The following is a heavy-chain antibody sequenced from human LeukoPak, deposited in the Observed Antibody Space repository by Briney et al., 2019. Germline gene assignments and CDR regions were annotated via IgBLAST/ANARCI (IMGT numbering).Heavy chain of an antibody. D-gene: IGHD4-17*01. CDR3: ARDVPYGDYAWFDP. V-gene: IGHV4-59*01. J-gene: IGHJ5*02. Sequence: SETLSLTCTVSGGSISSYYWSWIRQPPGKGLKWIGYIYYSGSTNYNPSLKSRVTLSVDTSKNQFSLKLSSVTAADTAVYYCARDVPYGDYAWFDPWGQGTLVTVSS. CDR1: GGSISSYY. CDR2: IYYSGST.